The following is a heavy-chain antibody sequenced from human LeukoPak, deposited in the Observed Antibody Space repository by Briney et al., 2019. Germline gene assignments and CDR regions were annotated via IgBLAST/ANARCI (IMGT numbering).Heavy chain of an antibody. CDR1: GFTVSSNY. CDR2: IKQDGSEK. J-gene: IGHJ5*02. V-gene: IGHV3-7*03. Sequence: TGGSLRLSCAASGFTVSSNYMSWVRQAPGKGLEWVANIKQDGSEKYYVGSVKGRFTISRDNAKNSLYLQMDSLRAEDTAMYYCARDGPYSTSSTHPPWGQGTLVTVSS. D-gene: IGHD6-6*01. CDR3: ARDGPYSTSSTHPP.